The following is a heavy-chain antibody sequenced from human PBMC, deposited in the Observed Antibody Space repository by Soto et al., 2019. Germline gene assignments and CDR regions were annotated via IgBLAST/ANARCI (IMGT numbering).Heavy chain of an antibody. J-gene: IGHJ6*02. V-gene: IGHV5-51*01. D-gene: IGHD5-12*01. CDR3: ARSTHQWMPHGMDV. CDR1: GYNFATSW. CDR2: IYPADSDT. Sequence: GESLKISCQGSGYNFATSWIGWVRQMPGKGLEWMGIIYPADSDTRYSPSFQGQVTISADKSIGTAYLQWSSLKAADTAMYYCARSTHQWMPHGMDVWCQGSPVTGS.